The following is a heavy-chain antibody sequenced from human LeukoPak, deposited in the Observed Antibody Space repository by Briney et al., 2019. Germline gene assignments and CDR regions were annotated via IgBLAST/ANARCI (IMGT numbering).Heavy chain of an antibody. CDR1: GYSISSGYY. CDR2: IYHSGST. CDR3: PRVYSSGGNWFDP. J-gene: IGHJ5*02. D-gene: IGHD6-19*01. V-gene: IGHV4-38-2*01. Sequence: SETLSLTCAVSGYSISSGYYWGWIRPPPGKGLEWIGSIYHSGSTYYNPSLKSRVTISVDTSKNQFSLKLSSVTAADTAVYYCPRVYSSGGNWFDPWGQGTLVTVSS.